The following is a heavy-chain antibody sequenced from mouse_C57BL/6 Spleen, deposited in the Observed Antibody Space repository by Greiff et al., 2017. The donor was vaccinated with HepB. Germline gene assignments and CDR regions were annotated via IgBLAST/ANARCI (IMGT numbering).Heavy chain of an antibody. CDR3: ARVDSSGYWFAY. CDR2: INPYNGGT. Sequence: EVQLQQSGPVLVKPGASVKMSCKASGYTFTDYYMNWVKQSHGKSLEWIGVINPYNGGTSYNQKFKGKATLTVDKSSSTAYMELNSLTSEDSAVYYCARVDSSGYWFAYWGQGTLVTVSA. D-gene: IGHD3-2*02. V-gene: IGHV1-19*01. CDR1: GYTFTDYY. J-gene: IGHJ3*01.